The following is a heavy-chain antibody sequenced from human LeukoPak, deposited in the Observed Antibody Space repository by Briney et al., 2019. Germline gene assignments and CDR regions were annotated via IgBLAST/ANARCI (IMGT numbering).Heavy chain of an antibody. Sequence: GGSLRLSCAASGFTFSDYYMSWIRQAPGKGLEWVSYISSSGSTIYYADSVKGRFTISRDNAKNSLYLQMNSLRAEDTAVYYCASSEMATQPFAYWGQGTLVTVSS. CDR2: ISSSGSTI. CDR3: ASSEMATQPFAY. CDR1: GFTFSDYY. J-gene: IGHJ4*02. D-gene: IGHD5-24*01. V-gene: IGHV3-11*01.